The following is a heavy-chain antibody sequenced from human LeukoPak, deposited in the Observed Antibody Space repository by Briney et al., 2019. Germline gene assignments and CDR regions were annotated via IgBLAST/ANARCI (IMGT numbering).Heavy chain of an antibody. J-gene: IGHJ4*02. V-gene: IGHV3-9*01. CDR2: ISWNSGSI. CDR1: GFTFDEYG. D-gene: IGHD2-15*01. Sequence: PGRSLRLSCVASGFTFDEYGMHWVRQAPGKGLEWVSGISWNSGSIGYADSVQGRFIISRDNAKNSLYLQMDSLRAEDTAVYYCVSQEVVPHWGQGTLVSVSS. CDR3: VSQEVVPH.